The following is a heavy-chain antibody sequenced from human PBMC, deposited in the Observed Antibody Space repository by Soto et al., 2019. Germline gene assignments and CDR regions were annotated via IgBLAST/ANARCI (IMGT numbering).Heavy chain of an antibody. J-gene: IGHJ4*02. CDR1: GYTFTGYY. CDR3: ASSPVWSGYYSSVGYFDY. V-gene: IGHV1-2*02. D-gene: IGHD3-3*01. Sequence: GASVKVSCKASGYTFTGYYMHWVRQAPGQGLEWMGWINPNSGGTNYAQKFQGRVTMTRDTSISTAYMELSRLRSDDTAVYYCASSPVWSGYYSSVGYFDYWGQGTLVTAPQ. CDR2: INPNSGGT.